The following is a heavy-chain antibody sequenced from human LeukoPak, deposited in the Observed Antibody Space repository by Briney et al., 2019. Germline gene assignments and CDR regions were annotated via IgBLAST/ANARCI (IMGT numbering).Heavy chain of an antibody. D-gene: IGHD5-18*01. CDR1: GFTFSSYA. CDR2: ISDSGGRT. V-gene: IGHV3-23*01. CDR3: ARGYSYPCCMDV. J-gene: IGHJ6*02. Sequence: PGGSLRLSCAASGFTFSSYAMSWVRQAPGKGLEWVSAISDSGGRTHYADSVRGRFTISRDNSKNTLYLQMNSLRAEDTAVYYCARGYSYPCCMDVWGQGTTVTVSS.